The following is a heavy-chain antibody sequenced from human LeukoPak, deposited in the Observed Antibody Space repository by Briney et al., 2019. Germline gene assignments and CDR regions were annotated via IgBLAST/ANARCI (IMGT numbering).Heavy chain of an antibody. CDR2: ISGSGTST. Sequence: GGSLRLSCAASGFTFGNYAMSWVRQAPGKGLEWVSAISGSGTSTYYTDSVKGRFTISRDNSKNTLYLQMNSLRAEDTAVYYCAKEYSSGWVDYWGQGTLVTVSS. CDR1: GFTFGNYA. V-gene: IGHV3-23*01. CDR3: AKEYSSGWVDY. D-gene: IGHD6-19*01. J-gene: IGHJ4*02.